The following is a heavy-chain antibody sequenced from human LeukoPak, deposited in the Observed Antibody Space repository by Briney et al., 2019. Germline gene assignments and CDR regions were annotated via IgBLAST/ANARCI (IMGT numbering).Heavy chain of an antibody. J-gene: IGHJ4*02. Sequence: SETLSLTCTVSGGSFSSSTYFWGWIRRPPGKGLEWIGSIYYSGSTNYNPSLKSRVTISVDTSKNQFSLKLSSVTAADTAVYYCARHSPDIVVVPAAPLDYWGQGTLVTVSS. D-gene: IGHD2-2*01. CDR2: IYYSGST. CDR1: GGSFSSSTYF. V-gene: IGHV4-39*01. CDR3: ARHSPDIVVVPAAPLDY.